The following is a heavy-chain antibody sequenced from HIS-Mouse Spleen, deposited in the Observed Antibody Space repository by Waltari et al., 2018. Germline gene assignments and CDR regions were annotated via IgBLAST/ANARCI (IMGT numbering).Heavy chain of an antibody. CDR1: GCTVSSDW. J-gene: IGHJ4*02. V-gene: IGHV3-7*01. CDR3: AREGDSGSYFDY. Sequence: EVQLVEAGGGVVQPGGSLRLSCAASGCTVSSDWMGCVRQVPGKGLEWVANIKQDGSEKYYVDSVKGRFTISRDNAKNSLYLQMNSLRAEDTAVYYCAREGDSGSYFDYWGQGSLVTVSS. D-gene: IGHD1-26*01. CDR2: IKQDGSEK.